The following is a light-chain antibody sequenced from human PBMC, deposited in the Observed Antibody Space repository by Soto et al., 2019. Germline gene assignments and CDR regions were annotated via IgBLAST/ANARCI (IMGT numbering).Light chain of an antibody. Sequence: QSVLTQPASVYRSPGQSITISCTGTSSDVGSYNLVSWYQQHPGKAPKLMIYEVSKRPSGVSNRSSGPKSGNTASLTISGLQAEDEADYYCCSYAGSSTVFGTGTKVTVL. CDR1: SSDVGSYNL. J-gene: IGLJ1*01. CDR3: CSYAGSSTV. V-gene: IGLV2-23*02. CDR2: EVS.